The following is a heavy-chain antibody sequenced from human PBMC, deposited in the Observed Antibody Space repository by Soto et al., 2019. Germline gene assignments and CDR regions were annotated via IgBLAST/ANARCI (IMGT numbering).Heavy chain of an antibody. D-gene: IGHD5-12*01. CDR1: GGSISSYY. Sequence: SETLSLTCTVSGGSISSYYWSWIRQPPGKGLEWIGYIYYSGSTNYNPSLKSRVTISVDTSKNQFSLKLSSVTAADTAVYYCARASRATDDAFDIWGQGTMVTVSS. CDR3: ARASRATDDAFDI. J-gene: IGHJ3*02. V-gene: IGHV4-59*01. CDR2: IYYSGST.